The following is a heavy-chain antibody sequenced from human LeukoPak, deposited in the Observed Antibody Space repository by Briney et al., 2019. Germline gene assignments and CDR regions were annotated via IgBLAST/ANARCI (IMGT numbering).Heavy chain of an antibody. V-gene: IGHV4-59*01. CDR2: IYYSGST. J-gene: IGHJ5*02. CDR1: GGSISSYY. D-gene: IGHD6-19*01. Sequence: KPSETLSLTCTVSGGSISSYYWSWIRQPPGKGLEWIGYIYYSGSTNYNPSLKSRVTISVDTSKNQFSLKLSFVTAADTAVYYCAREAYSSGWYPWFDPWGQGTLVTVSS. CDR3: AREAYSSGWYPWFDP.